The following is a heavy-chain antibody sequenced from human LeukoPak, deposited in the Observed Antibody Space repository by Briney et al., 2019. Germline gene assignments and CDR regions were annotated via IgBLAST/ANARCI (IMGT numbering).Heavy chain of an antibody. D-gene: IGHD7-27*01. CDR1: GFTFSSYG. Sequence: PGGSLRLSCAASGFTFSSYGMHWVRQAPGKGLEWVAIISYDGSNKYYADSVKGRFTISRDNSKNTLFLQMNSLRAEDTAVYYCARGHWGLDYWGRGTLVTVSS. J-gene: IGHJ4*02. V-gene: IGHV3-30*03. CDR3: ARGHWGLDY. CDR2: ISYDGSNK.